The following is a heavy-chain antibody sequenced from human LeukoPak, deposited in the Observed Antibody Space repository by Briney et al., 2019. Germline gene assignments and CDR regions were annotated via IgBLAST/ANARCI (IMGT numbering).Heavy chain of an antibody. CDR3: AREVGRGYYFDY. V-gene: IGHV1-18*01. D-gene: IGHD6-25*01. CDR1: GYTFTSYG. J-gene: IGHJ4*02. CDR2: ISAYNGNT. Sequence: ASVKASCKASGYTFTSYGISWVRQAPGQGLEWMGWISAYNGNTNYAQKLQGRVTVTTDTSTSTAYMELRSLRSDDTAVYYCAREVGRGYYFDYWGQGTLVTVSS.